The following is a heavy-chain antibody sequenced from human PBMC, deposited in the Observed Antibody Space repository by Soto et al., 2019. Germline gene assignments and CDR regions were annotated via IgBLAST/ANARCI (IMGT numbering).Heavy chain of an antibody. CDR2: ITPIYPTT. CDR3: ARIPRYSFPTSDDLDS. D-gene: IGHD5-18*01. CDR1: GGTFYTYT. Sequence: SVKVSCKASGGTFYTYTFSWVRQTPGQGLEWMGSITPIYPTTNYAEKFQGRLTVTADGSTNTAYMELNSLTSEDTAVYYCARIPRYSFPTSDDLDSWGQGTLVTVSS. J-gene: IGHJ5*02. V-gene: IGHV1-69*13.